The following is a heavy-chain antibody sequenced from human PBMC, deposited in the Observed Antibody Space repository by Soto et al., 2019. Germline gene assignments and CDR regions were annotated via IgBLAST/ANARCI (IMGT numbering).Heavy chain of an antibody. D-gene: IGHD3-10*01. CDR3: ARGVTEWFGEFLYGMDV. V-gene: IGHV4-59*01. Sequence: SETLSLTCTVSGGSISSYYWSWIRQPPGKGLEWIGYIYYSGSTNYNPSLKSRVTISVDTSKNQFSLKLSSVTAADTAVYYCARGVTEWFGEFLYGMDVWGQGTTV. CDR1: GGSISSYY. CDR2: IYYSGST. J-gene: IGHJ6*02.